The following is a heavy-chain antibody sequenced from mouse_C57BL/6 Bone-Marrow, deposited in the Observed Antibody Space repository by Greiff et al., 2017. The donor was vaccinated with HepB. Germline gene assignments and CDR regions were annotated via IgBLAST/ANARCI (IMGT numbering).Heavy chain of an antibody. Sequence: VQLQQSGAELARPGASVKMSCKASGYTFTSYTMHWVKQRSGQGLEWIGYINPSSGYTKYNQKFKDKATLTADNSSSTAYMQLSSLTSEDSAVYYCERSGAVVATGYFDYWGQGTTLKVSS. D-gene: IGHD1-1*02. V-gene: IGHV1-4*01. CDR3: ERSGAVVATGYFDY. J-gene: IGHJ2*01. CDR1: GYTFTSYT. CDR2: INPSSGYT.